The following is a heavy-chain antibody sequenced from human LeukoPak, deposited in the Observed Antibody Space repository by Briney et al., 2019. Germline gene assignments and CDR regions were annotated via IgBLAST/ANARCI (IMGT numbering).Heavy chain of an antibody. Sequence: PSETLSLICAVYGGSFSGYYWSWIRQPPGKGLEWIGEINHSGSTNYNPSLKSRVTISVDTSKNQFSLKLSSVTAADTAVYYCARGVNCSSTSCYRDPYYFDYWGQGTLVTVSS. V-gene: IGHV4-34*01. CDR2: INHSGST. CDR3: ARGVNCSSTSCYRDPYYFDY. J-gene: IGHJ4*02. CDR1: GGSFSGYY. D-gene: IGHD2-2*02.